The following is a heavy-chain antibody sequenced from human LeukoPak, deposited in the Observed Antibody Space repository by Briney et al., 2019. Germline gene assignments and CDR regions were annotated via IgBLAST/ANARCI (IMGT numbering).Heavy chain of an antibody. J-gene: IGHJ4*02. D-gene: IGHD3-10*01. CDR1: GYTFTRYY. Sequence: GASVKVSCKASGYTFTRYYMHWVRQAPGQGLAWMGIINPSDGSTRYAQKFQGRVTMTRNTSITTAYIELSSLRSEDTAVYYCARGQGSGSSNFDFWGQGTLVTVSS. V-gene: IGHV1-46*01. CDR2: INPSDGST. CDR3: ARGQGSGSSNFDF.